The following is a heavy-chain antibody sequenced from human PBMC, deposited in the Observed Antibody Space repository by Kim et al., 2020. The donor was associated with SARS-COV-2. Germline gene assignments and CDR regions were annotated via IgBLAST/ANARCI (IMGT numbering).Heavy chain of an antibody. CDR3: ARANRRPRGLFWYFDL. Sequence: SETLSLTCTVSGGSIISGGYYWSWIRQHPGKGLEWTGHIYHDGSTYYNPSLKSRITISVDSSTDQFSLRLRSVTAADTAVYYCARANRRPRGLFWYFDLWGRGTLVTVSS. CDR2: IYHDGST. J-gene: IGHJ2*01. CDR1: GGSIISGGYY. V-gene: IGHV4-31*03. D-gene: IGHD3-10*01.